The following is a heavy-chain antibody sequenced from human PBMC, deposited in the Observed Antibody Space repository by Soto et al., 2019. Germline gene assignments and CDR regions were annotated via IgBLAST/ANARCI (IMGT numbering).Heavy chain of an antibody. V-gene: IGHV3-15*01. D-gene: IGHD6-13*01. CDR2: IKSKTDGGTT. CDR1: GFTFSAAW. J-gene: IGHJ4*02. CDR3: TTGLAAAGTNY. Sequence: VQLVESGGNLVKPGGSLRLSCAASGFTFSAAWMSWVRQAPGKGLEWVGRIKSKTDGGTTDFAAPVKGRFTISRDDSKNTVYLQMNSLKIEDTAVYYCTTGLAAAGTNYWGQGTLVTVSS.